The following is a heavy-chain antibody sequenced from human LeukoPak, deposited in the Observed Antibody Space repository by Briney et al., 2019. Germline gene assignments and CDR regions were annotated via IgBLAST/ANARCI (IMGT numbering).Heavy chain of an antibody. CDR3: ARDLLVYYGSGSYYNS. CDR2: IYSGGST. Sequence: PGGSLRLSCAASGFTVSSNYMSWVRQAPGKGLEWVSVIYSGGSTYYADSVKGRFTISRDNSKNTLYLQMSSLRAEDTAVYYCARDLLVYYGSGSYYNSWGQGTLVTVSS. D-gene: IGHD3-10*01. J-gene: IGHJ4*02. V-gene: IGHV3-66*02. CDR1: GFTVSSNY.